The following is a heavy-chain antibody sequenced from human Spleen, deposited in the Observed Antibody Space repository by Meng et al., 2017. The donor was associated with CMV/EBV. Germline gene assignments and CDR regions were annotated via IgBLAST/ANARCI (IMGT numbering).Heavy chain of an antibody. J-gene: IGHJ5*02. CDR2: ISYSGST. D-gene: IGHD1-14*01. V-gene: IGHV4-30-4*08. CDR1: GDSISSGHYY. CDR3: AREGNQPITTSNWFDP. Sequence: SETLSLTCTVAGDSISSGHYYWTWIRQPPGKGLEWIGYISYSGSTYINLSLRSRVSISADTSTNQFSLKWSSVTAADTAVYYCAREGNQPITTSNWFDPWVQGTLVTVSS.